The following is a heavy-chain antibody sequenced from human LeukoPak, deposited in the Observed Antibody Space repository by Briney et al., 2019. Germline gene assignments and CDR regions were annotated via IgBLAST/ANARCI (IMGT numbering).Heavy chain of an antibody. CDR1: GYSISSGYY. Sequence: PSETLSLTCAVSGYSISSGYYWGWIRQPPGKGLVWVGSIYHTGSTYYNPSLESRLTISLDTSKNHFSLRLNSVTAADTAVYFCGYYDSSGRLSSWGQGTLVAVSS. V-gene: IGHV4-38-2*01. CDR3: GYYDSSGRLSS. D-gene: IGHD3-22*01. CDR2: IYHTGST. J-gene: IGHJ5*02.